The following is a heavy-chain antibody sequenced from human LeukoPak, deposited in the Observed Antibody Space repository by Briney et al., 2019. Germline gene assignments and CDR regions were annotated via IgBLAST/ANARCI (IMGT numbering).Heavy chain of an antibody. CDR2: IIPIFGTA. V-gene: IGHV1-69*13. CDR3: ARGDSEEFDY. Sequence: GASVTVSCTASGGTFSSYAISWVRQAPGRGLEWMGGIIPIFGTANYAQKFQGRVTITADESTSTAYMELSSLRSEDTAVYYCARGDSEEFDYWGQGTLVTVSS. J-gene: IGHJ4*02. CDR1: GGTFSSYA. D-gene: IGHD3-16*01.